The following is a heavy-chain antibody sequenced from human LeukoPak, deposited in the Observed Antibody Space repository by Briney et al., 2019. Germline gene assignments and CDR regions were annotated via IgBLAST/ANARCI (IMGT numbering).Heavy chain of an antibody. V-gene: IGHV1-46*01. CDR2: INPTGGST. J-gene: IGHJ6*02. Sequence: ASVKVSCKASGYTFTSYYMHWVRQAPGQGLEWMGMINPTGGSTSYAQKFQGRVTMTRDTSTSRVYMELSSLRSEDTAVYYCTRPQYYGMDVWGQGTTVTVSS. CDR1: GYTFTSYY. CDR3: TRPQYYGMDV.